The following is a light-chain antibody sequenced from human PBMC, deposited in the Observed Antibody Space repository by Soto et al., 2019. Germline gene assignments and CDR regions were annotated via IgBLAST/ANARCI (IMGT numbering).Light chain of an antibody. J-gene: IGKJ2*01. CDR3: QQYNNWPYT. Sequence: IVMTQSPATLPVSPGERATLSCRATQRVSTNLVWYQQKPGQAPRLLIYAASSRATGVPARFSGSGSGTEFTLTISSLQSEDFALYYCQQYNNWPYTFGQGTRLEVK. CDR2: AAS. CDR1: QRVSTN. V-gene: IGKV3-15*01.